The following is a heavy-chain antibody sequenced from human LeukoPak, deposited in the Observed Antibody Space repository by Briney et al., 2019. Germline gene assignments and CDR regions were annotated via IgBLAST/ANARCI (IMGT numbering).Heavy chain of an antibody. CDR3: ARDSETVTSTSSWFDP. V-gene: IGHV3-21*01. CDR1: GFTLRSYG. CDR2: ISTSSIYI. D-gene: IGHD6-19*01. Sequence: PGGSLRLSCAASGFTLRSYGMSWVRQAPGKGLEWVSSISTSSIYIYYADSVKGRFTISRDNAKNSLYLQMNSLRAEDTAVYYCARDSETVTSTSSWFDPWGQGTLVTVSS. J-gene: IGHJ5*02.